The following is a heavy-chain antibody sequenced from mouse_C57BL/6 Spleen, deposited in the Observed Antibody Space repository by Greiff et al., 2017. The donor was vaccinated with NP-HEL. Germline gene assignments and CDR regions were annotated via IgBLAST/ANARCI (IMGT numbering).Heavy chain of an antibody. D-gene: IGHD2-2*01. J-gene: IGHJ4*01. CDR3: ARSRWYGYDGGAMDY. CDR2: IYPYNGVS. V-gene: IGHV1-31*01. CDR1: GYSFTGYY. Sequence: EVKLMESGPELVKPGASVKISCKASGYSFTGYYMHWVKQSHGNILDWIGYIYPYNGVSSYNQKFKGKATLNVDKSSSTAYMELRSLTSEDSAVYYCARSRWYGYDGGAMDYWGQGTSVTVSS.